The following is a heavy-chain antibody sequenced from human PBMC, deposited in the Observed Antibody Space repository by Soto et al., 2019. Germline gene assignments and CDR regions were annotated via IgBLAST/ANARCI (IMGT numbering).Heavy chain of an antibody. CDR3: AKATYNWNYVLVY. J-gene: IGHJ4*02. V-gene: IGHV3-23*01. CDR1: GFTFSSYA. D-gene: IGHD1-7*01. CDR2: ISGSGGST. Sequence: GGSLRLSCAASGFTFSSYAMSWVRQAPGKGLEWVSAISGSGGSTYYADSVKGRFTISRDNSKNTLYLQMNSLRAEDTAVHYCAKATYNWNYVLVYWGQGILVTVSS.